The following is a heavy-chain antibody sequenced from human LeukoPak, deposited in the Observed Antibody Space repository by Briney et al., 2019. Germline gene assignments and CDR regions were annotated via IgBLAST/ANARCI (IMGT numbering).Heavy chain of an antibody. Sequence: ASVKVSCKVSGYTLSELSMHWVRQVPGKGLEWMGGFDPEDGERIYAQKFQGRVTMTEDTATDTAYMELSSLRSEDTAVYYCATVKFRSSDFDYWGQGTLVTVSS. CDR1: GYTLSELS. V-gene: IGHV1-24*01. J-gene: IGHJ4*02. CDR3: ATVKFRSSDFDY. D-gene: IGHD6-6*01. CDR2: FDPEDGER.